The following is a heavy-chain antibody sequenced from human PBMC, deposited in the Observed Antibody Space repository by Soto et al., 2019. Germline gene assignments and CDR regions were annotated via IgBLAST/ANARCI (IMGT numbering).Heavy chain of an antibody. J-gene: IGHJ6*02. CDR1: GGTFSSYA. Sequence: GASVKVSCKASGGTFSSYAISWVRQAPGQGLEWMGGIIPIFGTANYAQKFQGRVTITADESTSTAYMELSSLRSEDTAVYYCASHVDTAMVSQKDMDVWGQGTTVTVSS. CDR2: IIPIFGTA. CDR3: ASHVDTAMVSQKDMDV. D-gene: IGHD5-18*01. V-gene: IGHV1-69*13.